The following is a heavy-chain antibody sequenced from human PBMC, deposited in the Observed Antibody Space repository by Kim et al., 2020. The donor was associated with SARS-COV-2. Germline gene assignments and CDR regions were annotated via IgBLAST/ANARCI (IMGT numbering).Heavy chain of an antibody. D-gene: IGHD4-4*01. V-gene: IGHV4-31*03. CDR2: IYYSGST. J-gene: IGHJ4*02. Sequence: SETLSLTCTVSGGSISSGGYYWSWIRQHPGKGLEWIGYIYYSGSTYYNPSLKSRVTISVDTSKNQFSLKLSSVTAADTAVYYCARVTTLGVFDYWGQGTLVTVSS. CDR3: ARVTTLGVFDY. CDR1: GGSISSGGYY.